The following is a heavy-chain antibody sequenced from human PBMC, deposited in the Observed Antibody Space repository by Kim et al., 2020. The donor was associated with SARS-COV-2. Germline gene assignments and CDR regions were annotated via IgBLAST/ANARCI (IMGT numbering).Heavy chain of an antibody. V-gene: IGHV3-11*04. CDR1: GFGFSGYY. D-gene: IGHD3-10*01. CDR3: AKDAGSHPDY. Sequence: GGSLRLSCVASGFGFSGYYMAWIRQAPGKGLEWISYIDSSSRIVAYADSVKGRFTISRDNSDNTLYLQMHGLRVEDTGLYYCAKDAGSHPDYWGQGTLVTVS. CDR2: IDSSSRIV. J-gene: IGHJ4*02.